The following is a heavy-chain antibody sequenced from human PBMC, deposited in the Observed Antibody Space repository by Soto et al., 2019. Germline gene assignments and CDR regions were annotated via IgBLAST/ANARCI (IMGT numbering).Heavy chain of an antibody. J-gene: IGHJ6*03. CDR2: IHYTGGN. CDR3: ARGGISHWAYFYYMDV. D-gene: IGHD2-21*01. Sequence: SETLSLTCTVSGGSTSDYYWNWIRQSPGRGLEWIGYIHYTGGNKYNPSLKSRVTMSVDTSKNQFSLTLNSVTAADTATYYCARGGISHWAYFYYMDVWDRGTTVTVSS. V-gene: IGHV4-59*12. CDR1: GGSTSDYY.